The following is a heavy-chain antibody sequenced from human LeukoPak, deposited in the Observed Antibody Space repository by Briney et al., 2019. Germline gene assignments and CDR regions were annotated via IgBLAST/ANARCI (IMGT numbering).Heavy chain of an antibody. J-gene: IGHJ4*02. V-gene: IGHV4-4*07. Sequence: SETLSLTCIVSGASISSYHWSWIRQPAGKGLEWIGRIYTSGSANYNPSLRSRLTLSVDTSRNQFSLNLTSVTAADTAVYYCARGDKPGQGFDFWGQGTLVTVSS. D-gene: IGHD2-15*01. CDR2: IYTSGSA. CDR3: ARGDKPGQGFDF. CDR1: GASISSYH.